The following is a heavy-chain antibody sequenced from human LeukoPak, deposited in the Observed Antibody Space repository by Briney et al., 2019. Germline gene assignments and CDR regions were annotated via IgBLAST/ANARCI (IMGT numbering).Heavy chain of an antibody. CDR3: ARPNRAADY. CDR2: ITPNSGGT. D-gene: IGHD3-10*01. V-gene: IGHV1-2*02. J-gene: IGHJ4*02. Sequence: ASVKVSCKASGYTFTAYYMHWVRQAPGQGLEWMGWITPNSGGTKYAQRFQGRVTMTRDTSISTAYMELSGLRSDDTAVFYCARPNRAADYWGQGTLVTVSS. CDR1: GYTFTAYY.